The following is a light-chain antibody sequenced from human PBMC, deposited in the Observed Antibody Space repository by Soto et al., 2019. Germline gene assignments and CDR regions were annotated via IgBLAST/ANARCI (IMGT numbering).Light chain of an antibody. Sequence: SYELTQPPSVSVSPGQTARITCPGDALPKQYAYWYQQKPGQAPVLVIYKDSERPSGIPERFSGSSSGTTVTLTISGVQAEDEADYYCQSADSSGTYKVFGTGTKLTVL. J-gene: IGLJ1*01. CDR1: ALPKQY. CDR3: QSADSSGTYKV. CDR2: KDS. V-gene: IGLV3-25*03.